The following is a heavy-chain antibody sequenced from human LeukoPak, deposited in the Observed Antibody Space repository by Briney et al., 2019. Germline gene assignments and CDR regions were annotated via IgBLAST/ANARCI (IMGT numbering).Heavy chain of an antibody. CDR1: GGTFTSYA. Sequence: SVKVSCKASGGTFTSYAISWVRQAPGQGLEWMGGIIPIFGTANYAQKFQGRVTITTDESTSTAYMELSSLRSEDTAVYYCASRERSEWELRELYYFDYWGQGTLVTVSS. V-gene: IGHV1-69*05. CDR2: IIPIFGTA. J-gene: IGHJ4*02. CDR3: ASRERSEWELRELYYFDY. D-gene: IGHD1-26*01.